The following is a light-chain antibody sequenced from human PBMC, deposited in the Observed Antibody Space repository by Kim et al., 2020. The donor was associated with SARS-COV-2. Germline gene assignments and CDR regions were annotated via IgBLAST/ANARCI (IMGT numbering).Light chain of an antibody. J-gene: IGLJ6*01. Sequence: QLVLTQPSSASASLGSSVKLTCTLSSGHSNYIIAWHQQQPGKAPRFLMKLEGSGNYKKGSGVPDRFSGSSFGADRYLTISNLQSEDDATYFCAAWDSITICVFGGGTKVTVL. CDR1: SGHSNYI. CDR2: LEGSGNY. CDR3: AAWDSITICV. V-gene: IGLV4-60*03.